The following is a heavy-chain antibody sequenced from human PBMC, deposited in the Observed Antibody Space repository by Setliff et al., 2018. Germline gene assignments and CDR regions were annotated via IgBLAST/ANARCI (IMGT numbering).Heavy chain of an antibody. CDR1: GGSISPYF. CDR2: IYHNGNT. CDR3: VRDRTAYSYGLDV. Sequence: SETLSLTCTVSGGSISPYFWSWIRQPPGKGLEWIGYIYHNGNTNFNPSLKTRVTMSVDTSKNQFALNLWSVTAADTAVYYCVRDRTAYSYGLDVWGQGTTVTVS. V-gene: IGHV4-59*01. D-gene: IGHD5-18*01. J-gene: IGHJ6*02.